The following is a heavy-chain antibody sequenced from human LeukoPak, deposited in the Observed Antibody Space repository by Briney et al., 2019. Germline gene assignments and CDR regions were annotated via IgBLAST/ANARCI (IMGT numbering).Heavy chain of an antibody. CDR3: VRDMSGKYSFDY. D-gene: IGHD1-26*01. Sequence: GGSLRLSCAASGFTLTWHVMHWVRQAPGKALEYVSFIHHNGEMTSYAESVRGRFTVSRGNSKNTLFLELSSLRTDDTAVYYCVRDMSGKYSFDYWGQGTLVIVST. CDR2: IHHNGEMT. V-gene: IGHV3-64D*06. CDR1: GFTLTWHV. J-gene: IGHJ4*02.